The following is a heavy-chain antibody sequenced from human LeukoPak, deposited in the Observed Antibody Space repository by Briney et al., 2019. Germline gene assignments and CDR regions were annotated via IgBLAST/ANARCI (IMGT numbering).Heavy chain of an antibody. CDR1: RFTFSSYW. V-gene: IGHV3-7*01. J-gene: IGHJ4*02. D-gene: IGHD3-10*01. Sequence: PGGSLRLSCAASRFTFSSYWMAWVRQAPGKGLEWVANINRDGSEKYYVDSVKGRFTISRDSAKNSLYLQMNSLRAEDTAVYYCAREDSYYYGSGSYPFDYWGQGTLVTVSS. CDR2: INRDGSEK. CDR3: AREDSYYYGSGSYPFDY.